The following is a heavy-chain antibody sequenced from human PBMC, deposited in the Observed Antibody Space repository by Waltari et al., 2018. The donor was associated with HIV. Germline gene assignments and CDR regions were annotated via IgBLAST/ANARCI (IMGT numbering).Heavy chain of an antibody. Sequence: QVQLQESGPGLVKPSGTLSLTCAVSGGSISSSNWWSWVRPPPGKGLEWIGEIYHRGSTNYNPSLKRRVTISVDKSKNQFSLKLSSVTAADTAVYYCASGPYIAAAGYYFDYWGQGTLVTVSS. CDR3: ASGPYIAAAGYYFDY. J-gene: IGHJ4*02. CDR1: GGSISSSNW. V-gene: IGHV4-4*02. D-gene: IGHD6-13*01. CDR2: IYHRGST.